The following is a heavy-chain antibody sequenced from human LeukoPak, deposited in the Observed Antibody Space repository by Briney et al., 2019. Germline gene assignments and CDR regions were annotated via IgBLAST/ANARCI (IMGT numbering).Heavy chain of an antibody. Sequence: PGRSLRLSCAASGFTFSSYAMHWVRQAPGKGLEWVAFIRYDGSNKYYADSVKGRFTISRDNSKNTLYLQMNSLRAEDTAVYYCAKDPISGSYYETDYWGQGTLVTVSS. CDR3: AKDPISGSYYETDY. V-gene: IGHV3-30*02. CDR2: IRYDGSNK. CDR1: GFTFSSYA. J-gene: IGHJ4*02. D-gene: IGHD1-26*01.